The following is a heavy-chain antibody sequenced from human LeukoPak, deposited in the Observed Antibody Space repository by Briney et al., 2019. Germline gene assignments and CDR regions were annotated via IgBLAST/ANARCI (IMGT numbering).Heavy chain of an antibody. J-gene: IGHJ4*02. CDR3: ASKVGSHYYDSSGYYGPLYY. V-gene: IGHV4-34*01. CDR2: INHSGST. CDR1: GGSFSGYY. D-gene: IGHD3-22*01. Sequence: PSETLSLTCGVYGGSFSGYYWSWIRQPPGKGLEWIWEINHSGSTNYNPSLKSRVTISVDKSKNQFSLKLSSVTAADTAVYYCASKVGSHYYDSSGYYGPLYYWGQGTLVTVSS.